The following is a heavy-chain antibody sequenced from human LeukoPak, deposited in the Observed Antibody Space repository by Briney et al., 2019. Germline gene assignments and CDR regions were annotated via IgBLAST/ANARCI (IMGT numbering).Heavy chain of an antibody. Sequence: SGTLSLTCTVSGGSISSYYWSWIRQPPGKGLQWIGYIYYSGSTNYNPSLKSRVTISVDTSKNQFSLKLSSVTAADTAVYYCARAPLLGIFGLDPWGQGTLVTVSS. CDR3: ARAPLLGIFGLDP. CDR1: GGSISSYY. J-gene: IGHJ5*02. V-gene: IGHV4-59*01. CDR2: IYYSGST. D-gene: IGHD3-3*01.